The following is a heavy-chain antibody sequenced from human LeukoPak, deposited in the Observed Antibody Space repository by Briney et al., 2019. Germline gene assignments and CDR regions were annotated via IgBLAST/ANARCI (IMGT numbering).Heavy chain of an antibody. J-gene: IGHJ6*03. CDR1: GYTFTGYY. CDR3: ARNPRLGGSGSYYNTHYYYMDV. CDR2: INPNSGGT. Sequence: ASVKVSCKASGYTFTGYYMHWVRQAPGQGLEWMGWINPNSGGTNYAQKFQGRVTMTRDTSISTAYMELSRLRSDDTAVYYCARNPRLGGSGSYYNTHYYYMDVWGKGTTVTISS. V-gene: IGHV1-2*02. D-gene: IGHD3-10*01.